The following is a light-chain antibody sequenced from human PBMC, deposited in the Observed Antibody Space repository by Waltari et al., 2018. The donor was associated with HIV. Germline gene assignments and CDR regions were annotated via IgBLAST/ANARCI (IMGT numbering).Light chain of an antibody. Sequence: QSALTQPPSASGSPGQSVTISCTGTSSDVGGNNHVSWYQQYPGKAPRLMIYEVYKRPSGVPHRFSGSKSGNTASLTVSGLQAEDEANYYCSSYAGINTYVLFGGGTKLTVL. CDR3: SSYAGINTYVL. CDR2: EVY. V-gene: IGLV2-8*01. CDR1: SSDVGGNNH. J-gene: IGLJ2*01.